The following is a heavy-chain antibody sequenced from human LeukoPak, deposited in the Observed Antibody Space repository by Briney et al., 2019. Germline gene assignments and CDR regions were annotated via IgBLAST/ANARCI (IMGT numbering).Heavy chain of an antibody. Sequence: PGGSLRLSCAASGFPVSSHEMNWVRQAPGKRLEWVAYISSSGSTIYYADSVKGRFTISRDNAKNSLYLQMNSLRVEDTAVYYCTRLPPWGQGTRVTVSS. CDR3: TRLPP. J-gene: IGHJ5*02. V-gene: IGHV3-48*03. CDR2: ISSSGSTI. CDR1: GFPVSSHE.